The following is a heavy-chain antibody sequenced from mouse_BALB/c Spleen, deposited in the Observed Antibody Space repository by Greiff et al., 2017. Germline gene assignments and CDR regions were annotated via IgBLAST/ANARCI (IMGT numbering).Heavy chain of an antibody. D-gene: IGHD2-1*01. V-gene: IGHV1-18*01. Sequence: VQLQQSGPELVKPGASVKIPCKASGYTFTDYNMDWVKQSHGKSLEWIGDINPNNGGTIYNQKFKGKATLTVDKSSSTAYMELRSLTSEDTAVYYCARGGGNYQVFPYYAMDDWGQGTSVTVSS. CDR2: INPNNGGT. CDR1: GYTFTDYN. J-gene: IGHJ4*01. CDR3: ARGGGNYQVFPYYAMDD.